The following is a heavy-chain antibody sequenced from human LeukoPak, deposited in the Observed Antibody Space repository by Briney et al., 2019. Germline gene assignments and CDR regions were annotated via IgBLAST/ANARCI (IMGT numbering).Heavy chain of an antibody. D-gene: IGHD3-22*01. CDR2: IYYSGST. Sequence: SETLSLTCTVSGGSISSYYWSWIRQPPGKGLEWTGYIYYSGSTNYNPSLKSRVTISVDTSKNQFSLKLSSVTAADTAVYYCASTYYYDSSGYCHGMDVWGQGTTVTVSS. CDR1: GGSISSYY. J-gene: IGHJ6*02. V-gene: IGHV4-59*08. CDR3: ASTYYYDSSGYCHGMDV.